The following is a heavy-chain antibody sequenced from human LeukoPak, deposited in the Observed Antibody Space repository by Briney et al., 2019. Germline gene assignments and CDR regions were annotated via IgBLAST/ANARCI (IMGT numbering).Heavy chain of an antibody. J-gene: IGHJ4*02. CDR3: ARARGEGVPAGTLPDY. V-gene: IGHV4-59*01. Sequence: SETLSLTCSVSGGSISDYSWNWIRQPPGKGPEWIGHIYYSGSTNYNPSLKSRVIMSIDTSKKQFSLKLTSVSAADTAVYYCARARGEGVPAGTLPDYWGQGTLVTVSS. CDR2: IYYSGST. D-gene: IGHD2-2*01. CDR1: GGSISDYS.